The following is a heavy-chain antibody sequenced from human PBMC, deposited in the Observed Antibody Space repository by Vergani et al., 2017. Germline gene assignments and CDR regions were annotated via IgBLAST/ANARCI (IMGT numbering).Heavy chain of an antibody. CDR1: GYSFTSYW. J-gene: IGHJ4*02. CDR3: ARAAAARTQSIDY. CDR2: IYPGDSDT. D-gene: IGHD6-13*01. V-gene: IGHV5-51*01. Sequence: EVQLVQSGAEVKKPGESLKISCKGSGYSFTSYWIGWVRQMPGKGLAWMGFIYPGDSDTRYSPSFQGQVTISADNSISTAYLQWSSLKASDTAMYYCARAAAARTQSIDYWGQGTLVRVSS.